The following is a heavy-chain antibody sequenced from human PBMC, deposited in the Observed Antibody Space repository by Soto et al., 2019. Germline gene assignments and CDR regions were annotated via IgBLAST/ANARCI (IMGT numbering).Heavy chain of an antibody. CDR2: IDWDDDK. CDR3: ARIVRGVVCPSCYGMDV. CDR1: GFSLSISGMC. V-gene: IGHV2-70*01. D-gene: IGHD3-3*01. Sequence: VSGPTLVNPTQTLTLTCTFSGFSLSISGMCVSWIRQPPGKALEWLALIDWDDDKYYSTSLKTRLTISKDTSKNQVVLTMTNMDPVDTATYYCARIVRGVVCPSCYGMDVWGQGTTVTVSS. J-gene: IGHJ6*02.